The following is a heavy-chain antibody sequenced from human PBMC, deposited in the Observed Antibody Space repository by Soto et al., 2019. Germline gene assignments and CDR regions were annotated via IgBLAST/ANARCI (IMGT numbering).Heavy chain of an antibody. J-gene: IGHJ4*02. D-gene: IGHD3-10*01. CDR1: GGSLRNSG. CDR2: VIPILGTA. CDR3: ARLGHPGH. V-gene: IGHV1-69*01. Sequence: QVHLVQSGAEVKKPGSSVKVSCTASGGSLRNSGISWVRQAPAQRLEWMGGVIPILGTANYAQKFPGRVTMTADEATSTAYMDLSSLSPDDTAVYYCARLGHPGHWGKGTLVIVSS.